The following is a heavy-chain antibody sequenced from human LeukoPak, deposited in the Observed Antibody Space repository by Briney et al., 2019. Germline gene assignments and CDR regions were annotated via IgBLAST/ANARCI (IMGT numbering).Heavy chain of an antibody. V-gene: IGHV4-59*08. CDR3: ARVRQYCTNGVCFYTRFDY. Sequence: SETLSLTCTVSGGSISSYYWSWIRQPPGKGLEWIGYIYYSGSTNYNPSLKSRVTISVDTSKNQFSLKLSSVTAADTAVYYCARVRQYCTNGVCFYTRFDYWGQGTLVTVSS. CDR2: IYYSGST. CDR1: GGSISSYY. D-gene: IGHD2-8*01. J-gene: IGHJ4*02.